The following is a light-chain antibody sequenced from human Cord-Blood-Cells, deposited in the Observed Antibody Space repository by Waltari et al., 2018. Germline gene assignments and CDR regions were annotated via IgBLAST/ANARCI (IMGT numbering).Light chain of an antibody. CDR3: AAWDDSLNGVV. CDR2: SNK. V-gene: IGLV1-44*01. J-gene: IGLJ2*01. Sequence: QSVLTQPPSASGTPGQRVTISCSRSSSNIGSNTVNWYQQLPGTAPKLLIYSNKQRPSGVPDRFSGSKSGTSASLAISGIQSEDEADYYCAAWDDSLNGVVFGGGTKLTVL. CDR1: SSNIGSNT.